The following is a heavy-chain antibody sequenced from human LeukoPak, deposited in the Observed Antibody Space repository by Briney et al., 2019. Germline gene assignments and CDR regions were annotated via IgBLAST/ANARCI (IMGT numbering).Heavy chain of an antibody. CDR1: GGTFSSYA. V-gene: IGHV1-69*04. Sequence: SVTVSCKASGGTFSSYAISWVRQAPGQGLEWMGGIIPILGIANYAQKFQGRVTITADKSTSTAYMELSSLRSEDTAVYYCVRGTYNVVEYYYYGMDVWGQGTTVTVSS. CDR3: VRGTYNVVEYYYYGMDV. CDR2: IIPILGIA. D-gene: IGHD2-2*01. J-gene: IGHJ6*02.